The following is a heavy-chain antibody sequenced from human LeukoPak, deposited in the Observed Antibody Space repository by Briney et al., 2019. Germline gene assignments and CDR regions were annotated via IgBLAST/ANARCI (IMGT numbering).Heavy chain of an antibody. Sequence: SETLSLTCTVSGGSISSSSYYWGWIRQPPGKGLEWIGSIYYSGSTYYNPSLKSRVTISVDTSKNQFSLKLSSVTAADTAVYYCARDFDCGGDCYSLAAAFDIWGQGTMVTVSS. CDR2: IYYSGST. D-gene: IGHD2-21*02. J-gene: IGHJ3*02. CDR3: ARDFDCGGDCYSLAAAFDI. CDR1: GGSISSSSYY. V-gene: IGHV4-39*07.